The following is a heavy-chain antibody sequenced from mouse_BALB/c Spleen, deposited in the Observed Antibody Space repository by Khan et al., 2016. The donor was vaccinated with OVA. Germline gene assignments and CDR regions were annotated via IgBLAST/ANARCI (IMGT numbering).Heavy chain of an antibody. J-gene: IGHJ2*01. Sequence: EVQLQESGPGLVKPSQSLSLTCTVTGYSITSGYVWNWIRQFPGNQLECIGYVRYSGSTNYNPSFKSRVSITRDTSSNKSFLQLNSVTTEDTATYYCARTARIKYWGQGTTLTVSS. CDR3: ARTARIKY. V-gene: IGHV3-1*02. CDR1: GYSITSGYV. CDR2: VRYSGST. D-gene: IGHD1-2*01.